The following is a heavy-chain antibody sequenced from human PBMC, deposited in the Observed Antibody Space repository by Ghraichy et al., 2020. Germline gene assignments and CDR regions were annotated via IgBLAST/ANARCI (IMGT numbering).Heavy chain of an antibody. D-gene: IGHD1-14*01. CDR3: VKVDRNPYHDY. V-gene: IGHV3-72*01. J-gene: IGHJ4*02. CDR2: IRTRGHSFTT. Sequence: GGSLRLSCVASGFTFSDHNMDWVRHVPGKGLEWLGHIRTRGHSFTTEYAASVKGRFTITRDDSKKSLYLQMNSLRTEDTATYHCVKVDRNPYHDYWGQGTLVTVSA. CDR1: GFTFSDHN.